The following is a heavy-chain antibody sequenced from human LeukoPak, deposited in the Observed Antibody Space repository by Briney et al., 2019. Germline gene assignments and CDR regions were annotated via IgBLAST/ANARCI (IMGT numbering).Heavy chain of an antibody. CDR2: IIPIFGTA. Sequence: SAKVSCKASGGTFSSYAISWVRQAPGQGLEWMGGIIPIFGTANYAQKFQGRVTITADESTSTAYMELSSLRSEDTAVYYCARESGYDILTGYLDYWGQGTLVTVSS. CDR1: GGTFSSYA. D-gene: IGHD3-9*01. J-gene: IGHJ4*02. CDR3: ARESGYDILTGYLDY. V-gene: IGHV1-69*13.